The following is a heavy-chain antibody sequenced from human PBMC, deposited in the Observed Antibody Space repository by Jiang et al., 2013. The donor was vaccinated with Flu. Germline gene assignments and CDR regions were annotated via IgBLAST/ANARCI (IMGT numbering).Heavy chain of an antibody. Sequence: SGAEVKKPGASVKVSCKVSGYTLTELSMHWVRQAPGKGLEWMGGFDPEDGETIYAQKFQGRVTMTEDTSTDTAYMELSSLRSEDTAVYYCATSHRAYYDSSGYYYKNWFDPWGQGTLVTVSS. V-gene: IGHV1-24*01. J-gene: IGHJ5*02. CDR1: GYTLTELS. CDR3: ATSHRAYYDSSGYYYKNWFDP. CDR2: FDPEDGET. D-gene: IGHD3-22*01.